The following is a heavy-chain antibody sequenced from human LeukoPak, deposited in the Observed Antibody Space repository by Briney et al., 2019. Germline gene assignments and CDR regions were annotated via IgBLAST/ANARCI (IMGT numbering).Heavy chain of an antibody. D-gene: IGHD2-2*01. CDR2: IYYSGST. J-gene: IGHJ5*02. V-gene: IGHV4-31*03. Sequence: PSQTLSLTCTVSGGSISSGGYYWSWIRQHTGKGLEWIGYIYYSGSTYYNPSLKSRVTISVDTSKNQFSLKLSSVTAADTAVYYCARFPKPYCSSTSCPNDNWFDPWGQGTLVTVSS. CDR1: GGSISSGGYY. CDR3: ARFPKPYCSSTSCPNDNWFDP.